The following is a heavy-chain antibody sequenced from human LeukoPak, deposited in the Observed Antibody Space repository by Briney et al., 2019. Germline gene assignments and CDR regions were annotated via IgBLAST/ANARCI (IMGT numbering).Heavy chain of an antibody. Sequence: GSLRLSCAASGFTFSTYAIHWVRQAPGKGLEWVAVISYDGSNKYYADSVKGRFTISRDNSKNTLYLQMNSLRAEDTAVYYCAREEAVAGPFDYWGQGTLVTVSS. CDR1: GFTFSTYA. CDR2: ISYDGSNK. V-gene: IGHV3-30-3*01. J-gene: IGHJ4*02. CDR3: AREEAVAGPFDY. D-gene: IGHD6-19*01.